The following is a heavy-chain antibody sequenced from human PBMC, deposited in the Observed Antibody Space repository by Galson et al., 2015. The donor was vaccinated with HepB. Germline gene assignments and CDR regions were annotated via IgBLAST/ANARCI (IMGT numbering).Heavy chain of an antibody. Sequence: SLRLSCAASGFTFSSYSMNWVRQAPGKGLEWVSYISSSSSTIYYADSVKGRFTISRDNAKNSLYLQMNSLRAEDTAVYYCARDTAPVNGGNSWRDWFDPWGQGTLVTVSS. CDR2: ISSSSSTI. CDR3: ARDTAPVNGGNSWRDWFDP. J-gene: IGHJ5*02. CDR1: GFTFSSYS. D-gene: IGHD4-23*01. V-gene: IGHV3-48*01.